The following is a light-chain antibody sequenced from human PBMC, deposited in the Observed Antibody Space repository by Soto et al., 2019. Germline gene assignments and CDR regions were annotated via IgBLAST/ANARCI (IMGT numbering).Light chain of an antibody. J-gene: IGLJ3*02. CDR3: GTWDSSLSAGGV. Sequence: QAVVTQPPSVSAAPGQKVTISCSGSSSNIGNNYVSWYQQLPGTAPKLLIYENNKRPSGIPDRFSGSKSGTSATLGITGLQTGDEADYYCGTWDSSLSAGGVFGGGTKLTGL. V-gene: IGLV1-51*02. CDR1: SSNIGNNY. CDR2: ENN.